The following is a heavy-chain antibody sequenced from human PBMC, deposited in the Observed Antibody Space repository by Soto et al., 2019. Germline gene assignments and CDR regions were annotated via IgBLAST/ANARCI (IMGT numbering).Heavy chain of an antibody. V-gene: IGHV4-4*02. CDR2: IYHSGVT. D-gene: IGHD3-22*01. Sequence: SETLSLTCAVSGGSISSSNWWSWVRQPPGKGLEWIGKIYHSGVTDYNPSLKSRATMSVDKSKNQFSLNLTSVTAADTAVYHCARGSLYSYDSRDYFYDYCGQGPLVTVYS. CDR1: GGSISSSNW. CDR3: ARGSLYSYDSRDYFYDY. J-gene: IGHJ4*02.